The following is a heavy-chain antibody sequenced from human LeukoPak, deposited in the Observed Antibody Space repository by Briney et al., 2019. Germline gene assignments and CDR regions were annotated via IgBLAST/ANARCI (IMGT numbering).Heavy chain of an antibody. CDR2: ISYNGGST. J-gene: IGHJ4*02. D-gene: IGHD3-3*01. CDR3: AKSLLRPGY. Sequence: PGGSLRLSCAASGFTFSNYAMHWVRQAPGKGLEYVSAISYNGGSTYYANSVKGRFAISRDNSKNTLYLQMNSLRAEDTAVYYCAKSLLRPGYWGQGTLVTVSS. V-gene: IGHV3-64*01. CDR1: GFTFSNYA.